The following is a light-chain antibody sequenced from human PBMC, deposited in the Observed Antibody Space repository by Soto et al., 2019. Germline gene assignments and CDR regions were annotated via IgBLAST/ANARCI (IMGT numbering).Light chain of an antibody. CDR2: SSN. CDR3: AAWDDSLTGVV. Sequence: QSVLTQPPSASGPPGQRVTISCSGSSSNIGSNNVNWYQQLPGTAPKLLIYSSNQRPSGVPDRFSASKSGTSASLAISGLQSEDEADYYCAAWDDSLTGVVFGGGTQLTVL. CDR1: SSNIGSNN. V-gene: IGLV1-44*01. J-gene: IGLJ2*01.